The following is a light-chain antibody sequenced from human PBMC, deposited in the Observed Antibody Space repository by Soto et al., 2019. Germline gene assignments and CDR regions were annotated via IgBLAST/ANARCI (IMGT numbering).Light chain of an antibody. CDR2: GAS. CDR3: QQYGSSLWT. Sequence: EIVLTQSPGTLSLSPGERATLSCRASQSVSSSYLAWYQQKPGQAPRLLIYGASSRATGIPDRFSGSGSGTIFTLTISRLEPEDSAVYYCQQYGSSLWTFGQRTKVEIK. CDR1: QSVSSSY. V-gene: IGKV3-20*01. J-gene: IGKJ1*01.